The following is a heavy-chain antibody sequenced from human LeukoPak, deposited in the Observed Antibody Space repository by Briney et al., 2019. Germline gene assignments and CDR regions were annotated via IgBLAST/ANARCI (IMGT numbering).Heavy chain of an antibody. CDR2: IYYSGST. CDR1: GGSISSNNYY. CDR3: ARWDYGDYGWFDP. Sequence: SETLSLTCTVSGGSISSNNYYWGWIRQPPGKGLEWIGSIYYSGSTYYNPSLKSRVTISVDTSKNQFSLKLSSVTAADTAVYYCARWDYGDYGWFDPWGQGTLVTVSS. J-gene: IGHJ5*02. V-gene: IGHV4-39*07. D-gene: IGHD4-17*01.